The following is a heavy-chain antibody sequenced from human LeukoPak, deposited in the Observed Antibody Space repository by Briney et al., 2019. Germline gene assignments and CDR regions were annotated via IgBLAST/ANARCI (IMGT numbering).Heavy chain of an antibody. D-gene: IGHD6-13*01. CDR3: AKDLAAAGSKEVYYYYMDV. V-gene: IGHV3-30*02. Sequence: GGSLRLSCAASGFTFSSYGMHWVRQAPGKGLEWVAFIRYDGSNKYYADSVKGRFTISRDNSKNTLYLQMNSLRAEDTAVYYCAKDLAAAGSKEVYYYYMDVWGKGTTVTISS. CDR2: IRYDGSNK. CDR1: GFTFSSYG. J-gene: IGHJ6*03.